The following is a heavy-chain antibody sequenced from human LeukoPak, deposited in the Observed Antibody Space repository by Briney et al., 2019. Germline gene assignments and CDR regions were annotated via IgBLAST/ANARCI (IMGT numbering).Heavy chain of an antibody. CDR2: ISGGSGYI. CDR3: ARHDYGDYDWYFDL. D-gene: IGHD4-17*01. J-gene: IGHJ2*01. Sequence: PGGSLTLSRAASGFTFNSYSMNWLRQTPGKGLEWVSSISGGSGYIYYADSVKGRFTISRDNAKSSLYLQMNSLRAEDTAVYYCARHDYGDYDWYFDLWGRGTLVTVSS. CDR1: GFTFNSYS. V-gene: IGHV3-21*01.